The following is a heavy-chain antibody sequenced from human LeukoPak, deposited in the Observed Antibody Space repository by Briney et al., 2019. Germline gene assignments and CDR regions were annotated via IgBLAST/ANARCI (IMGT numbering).Heavy chain of an antibody. CDR2: IYTSGST. Sequence: KTSETLSLTCTVSGGSISSGSYYWSWIRQPAGKGLEWIGRIYTSGSTNYNPSLKSRVTISVDTSKNQFSLKLSSVTAADTAVYYCARNLPEGGYFDYWGQGTLVTVSS. CDR3: ARNLPEGGYFDY. V-gene: IGHV4-61*02. CDR1: GGSISSGSYY. J-gene: IGHJ4*02. D-gene: IGHD3-16*01.